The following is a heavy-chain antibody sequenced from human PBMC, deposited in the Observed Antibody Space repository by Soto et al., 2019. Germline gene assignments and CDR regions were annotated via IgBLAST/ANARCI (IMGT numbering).Heavy chain of an antibody. V-gene: IGHV5-51*01. Sequence: GVSQQISRHGGGYKFSNYWIAWVRQMHGKGLEWMGIIYPVDSDTTYSPSFQGQVTISADKSNSTAYLQWSSLKASDSATYYCARLSRDYGSGSYYSYGMDVRGQGTTVTGSS. CDR1: GYKFSNYW. D-gene: IGHD3-10*01. J-gene: IGHJ6*02. CDR3: ARLSRDYGSGSYYSYGMDV. CDR2: IYPVDSDT.